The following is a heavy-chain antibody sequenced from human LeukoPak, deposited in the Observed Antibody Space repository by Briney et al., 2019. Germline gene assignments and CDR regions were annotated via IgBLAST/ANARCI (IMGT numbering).Heavy chain of an antibody. CDR1: GYTFTGYY. CDR2: INPNSGGT. J-gene: IGHJ4*02. CDR3: AATWNY. V-gene: IGHV1-2*02. D-gene: IGHD1-1*01. Sequence: ASVKVSCKASGYTFTGYYMHWVRQAPGQGLEWMGWINPNSGGTNYAQKFQERVTITRDMSTSTAYMELSSLRSEDTAVYYCAATWNYWGQGTLVTVSS.